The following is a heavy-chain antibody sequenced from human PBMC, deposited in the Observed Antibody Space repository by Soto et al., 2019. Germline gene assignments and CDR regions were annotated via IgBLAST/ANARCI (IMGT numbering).Heavy chain of an antibody. Sequence: PGESLKISCKGSGYSLTSYWIGWVRQMPGKGLEWMGIIYPGDSDTRYSPSFQGQVTISADKSISTAYLRWSSLKASDTAMYYCAAPAMVPLDDAFDIWGQGTMVTVSS. CDR1: GYSLTSYW. D-gene: IGHD5-18*01. CDR3: AAPAMVPLDDAFDI. CDR2: IYPGDSDT. V-gene: IGHV5-51*01. J-gene: IGHJ3*02.